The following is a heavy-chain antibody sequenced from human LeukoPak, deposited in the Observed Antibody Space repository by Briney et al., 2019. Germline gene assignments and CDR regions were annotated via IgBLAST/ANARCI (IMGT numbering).Heavy chain of an antibody. CDR1: GFTFVSYW. V-gene: IGHV3-74*01. CDR3: ARDAPGNTALDY. J-gene: IGHJ4*02. CDR2: INGYGSST. Sequence: GGSLRLSCAASGFTFVSYWMHWVRQAPGKGLVWVSRINGYGSSTDFADSVKGRFTITRDNAKNTLYLQMNSLRAEDTAVYYCARDAPGNTALDYWGQGTLVTVSS. D-gene: IGHD5-18*01.